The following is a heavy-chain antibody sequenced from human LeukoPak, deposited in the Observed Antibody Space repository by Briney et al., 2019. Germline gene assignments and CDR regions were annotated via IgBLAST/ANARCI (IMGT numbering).Heavy chain of an antibody. J-gene: IGHJ2*01. CDR2: IYYSGST. D-gene: IGHD6-13*01. CDR1: GGSLSSYY. Sequence: KPSETLSLTCTVSGGSLSSYYWGWIRQPPGKGLEWICYIYYSGSTNYSPSLKSRLTISVDTSKNQFSLKLSSVTAADTAVYYCARTYGSSGLGYFDLWGRGTLVTVSS. CDR3: ARTYGSSGLGYFDL. V-gene: IGHV4-59*01.